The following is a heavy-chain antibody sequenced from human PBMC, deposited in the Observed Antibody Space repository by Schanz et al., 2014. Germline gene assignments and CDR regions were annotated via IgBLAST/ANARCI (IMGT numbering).Heavy chain of an antibody. CDR1: GFTFSDYW. Sequence: VHLLESGGGLVQPGGSLRLSCTASGFTFSDYWMSWVRQAPGKGLEWLSYISDSGTYTNYADSVEGRFTISRDNAKNSLFLQMNSLRAEDTAVYYCAKDAENTAMITDYFDYWGQGTLVNVSS. J-gene: IGHJ4*02. V-gene: IGHV3-11*05. D-gene: IGHD5-18*01. CDR2: ISDSGTYT. CDR3: AKDAENTAMITDYFDY.